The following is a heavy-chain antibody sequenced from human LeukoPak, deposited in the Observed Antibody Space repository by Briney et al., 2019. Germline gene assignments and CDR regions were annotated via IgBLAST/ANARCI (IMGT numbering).Heavy chain of an antibody. CDR1: GFTFRSYA. CDR2: INNSGGIT. V-gene: IGHV3-23*01. J-gene: IGHJ5*01. Sequence: GGSLRLSCAASGFTFRSYAMSWVRQAPGKGLEWVSVINNSGGITYYADSVKGRFTISRDNSKNTLYLQMNSLRVEDTAVYYCATPGYSSGWYACWGQGTLVTVSS. D-gene: IGHD6-19*01. CDR3: ATPGYSSGWYAC.